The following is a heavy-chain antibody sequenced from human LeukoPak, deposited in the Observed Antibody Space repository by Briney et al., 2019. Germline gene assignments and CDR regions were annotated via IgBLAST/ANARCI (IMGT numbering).Heavy chain of an antibody. D-gene: IGHD6-13*01. CDR2: ISSSGGST. CDR1: GFTFSSYA. Sequence: GGSLRLSFAASGFTFSSYAMNWVRQAPGKGLEWVSGISSSGGSTSYADSVKGRFTISRDNSKNTLYLQMNSLRAEDTAVYYCANPRDSSTWYTFDYWGQGTLVTVSS. V-gene: IGHV3-23*01. CDR3: ANPRDSSTWYTFDY. J-gene: IGHJ4*02.